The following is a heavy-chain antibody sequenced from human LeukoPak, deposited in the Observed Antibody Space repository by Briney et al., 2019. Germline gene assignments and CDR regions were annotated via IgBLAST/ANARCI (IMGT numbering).Heavy chain of an antibody. J-gene: IGHJ4*02. CDR3: ARSPTTAYYYDSSGYY. CDR2: ISYDGSNK. CDR1: GFTFSSYA. D-gene: IGHD3-22*01. Sequence: PGRSLRLSCAASGFTFSSYAMHWVRQAPGKGLEWVAVISYDGSNKYYADSVKGRFTISRDNSKNALYLQMNSLRAEDTAVYYCARSPTTAYYYDSSGYYWGQGTLVTVSS. V-gene: IGHV3-30-3*01.